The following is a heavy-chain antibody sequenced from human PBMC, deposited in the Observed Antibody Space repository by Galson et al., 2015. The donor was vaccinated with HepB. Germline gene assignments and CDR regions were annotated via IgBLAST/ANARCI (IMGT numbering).Heavy chain of an antibody. CDR2: IYYSGST. D-gene: IGHD2/OR15-2a*01. CDR1: GGSISSYY. J-gene: IGHJ3*02. V-gene: IGHV4-59*08. Sequence: SETLSLTCTVSGGSISSYYWSWIRQPPGKGLEWIGYIYYSGSTNYNPSLKSRVTISVDTSKNQFSLKLSSVTAADTAVYYCARGPPVVMADAFDIWGQGTMVTVSS. CDR3: ARGPPVVMADAFDI.